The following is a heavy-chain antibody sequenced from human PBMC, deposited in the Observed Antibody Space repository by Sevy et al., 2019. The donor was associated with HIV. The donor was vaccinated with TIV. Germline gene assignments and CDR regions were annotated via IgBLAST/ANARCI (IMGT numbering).Heavy chain of an antibody. D-gene: IGHD3-22*01. CDR3: ARQLTYYYDSSGYRAAFDI. CDR2: IYPGDSDT. Sequence: GESLKISCKGSGYSFTSYWIGWVRQMPGKGLEWMGIIYPGDSDTRYSPSFQGQVTISADNSLSTAYLQWSSLKASDTAMYYCARQLTYYYDSSGYRAAFDIWGQGTMVTVSS. V-gene: IGHV5-51*01. CDR1: GYSFTSYW. J-gene: IGHJ3*02.